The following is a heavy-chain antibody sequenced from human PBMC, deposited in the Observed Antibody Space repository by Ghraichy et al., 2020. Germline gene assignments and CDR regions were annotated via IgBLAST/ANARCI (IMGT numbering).Heavy chain of an antibody. V-gene: IGHV4-34*01. CDR2: INHSGST. Sequence: SETLSLTCAVYGGSFSGYYWSWIRQPPGKGLEWIGEINHSGSTNYNPSLKSRVTISVDTSKNQFSLKLSPVPAADTAVYYCARPLGYCSGGSCYPGHWFDPWGQGTLVTVSS. CDR3: ARPLGYCSGGSCYPGHWFDP. D-gene: IGHD2-15*01. CDR1: GGSFSGYY. J-gene: IGHJ5*02.